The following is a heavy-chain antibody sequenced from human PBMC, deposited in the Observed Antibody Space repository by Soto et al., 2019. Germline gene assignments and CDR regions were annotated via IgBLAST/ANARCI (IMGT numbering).Heavy chain of an antibody. Sequence: ASVKVSCKASGYTFTSYAMHWVRQAPGQRPEWMGWINAGNGNTKYSQKFQGRVTITRDTSASTAYMELSSLRSEDTAVYYCARAEGVKYYDFWSGYYTYYYYGMDVWGQGTTVTVSS. D-gene: IGHD3-3*01. CDR3: ARAEGVKYYDFWSGYYTYYYYGMDV. CDR1: GYTFTSYA. V-gene: IGHV1-3*01. J-gene: IGHJ6*02. CDR2: INAGNGNT.